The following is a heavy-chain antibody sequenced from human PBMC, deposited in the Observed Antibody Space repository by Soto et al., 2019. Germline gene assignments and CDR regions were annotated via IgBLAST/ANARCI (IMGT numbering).Heavy chain of an antibody. D-gene: IGHD6-13*01. CDR2: IIPIFGTA. CDR1: GGTFSSYA. J-gene: IGHJ4*02. V-gene: IGHV1-69*12. CDR3: ARDHGAELAPISSDSGY. Sequence: QVQLVQSGAEVKKPGSSVKVSCKASGGTFSSYAISWVRQAPGQGLEWMGGIIPIFGTANYAQKFQGRVTITADDSPSTAYMDLISLRSEDTAVYYCARDHGAELAPISSDSGYWGQGTLVTVSS.